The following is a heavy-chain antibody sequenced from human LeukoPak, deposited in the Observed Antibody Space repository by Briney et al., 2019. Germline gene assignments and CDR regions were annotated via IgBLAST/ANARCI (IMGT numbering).Heavy chain of an antibody. J-gene: IGHJ5*02. CDR2: MNPNSGNT. D-gene: IGHD2-2*01. Sequence: ASVKVSCKASGYTFTSYDINWVRQATGQGLEWMGWMNPNSGNTGYAQKFQGRVTMTRNTSISTAYMELSSLRSEDTAVYYCARAAISLHWFDPWGQGTLVTVSS. V-gene: IGHV1-8*01. CDR1: GYTFTSYD. CDR3: ARAAISLHWFDP.